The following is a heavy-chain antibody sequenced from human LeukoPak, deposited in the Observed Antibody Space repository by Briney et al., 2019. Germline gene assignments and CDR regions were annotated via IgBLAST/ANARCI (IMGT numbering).Heavy chain of an antibody. CDR1: GHSLTSYW. D-gene: IGHD6-13*01. CDR2: LYPGDSDT. J-gene: IGHJ4*02. CDR3: ARLTTAAGNFYFDY. Sequence: PGESLRISCKGSGHSLTSYWISWVRQLPGKGLEWMGILYPGDSDTRYSPSFQGQVTISADKSISTAYLQWSSLKASDTAMYYCARLTTAAGNFYFDYWGQGTLVTVSS. V-gene: IGHV5-51*01.